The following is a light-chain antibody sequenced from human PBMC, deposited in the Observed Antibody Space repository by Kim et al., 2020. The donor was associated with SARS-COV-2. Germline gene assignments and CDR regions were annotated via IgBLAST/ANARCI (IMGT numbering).Light chain of an antibody. CDR1: NIGSKS. CDR2: YDS. V-gene: IGLV3-21*04. Sequence: GKKDRITCGGNNIGSKSVHWYQKKTGQAHVLVIYYDSDRPSGIPERFSGSNSGNTATLTISRVEAGDEADYYCQVWDSSSDHPVFGGGTQLTVL. J-gene: IGLJ3*02. CDR3: QVWDSSSDHPV.